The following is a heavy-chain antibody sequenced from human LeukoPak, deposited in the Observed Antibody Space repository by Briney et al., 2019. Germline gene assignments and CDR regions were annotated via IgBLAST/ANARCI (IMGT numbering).Heavy chain of an antibody. J-gene: IGHJ4*02. CDR3: ARDKSGATTFDY. D-gene: IGHD5-12*01. V-gene: IGHV4-38-2*02. CDR2: VSHSGSA. CDR1: GYPISSGYY. Sequence: SETLSLTCTVSGYPISSGYYWGWIRQPPGKGLEWIGSVSHSGSAFYNPSLKSQVTISLDTSKNEFSLQVTSVTAADTAIYYCARDKSGATTFDYWGQGTLVTVSS.